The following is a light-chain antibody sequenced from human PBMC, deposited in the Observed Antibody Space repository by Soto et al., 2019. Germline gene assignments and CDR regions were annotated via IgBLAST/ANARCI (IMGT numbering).Light chain of an antibody. Sequence: QSALTQPASVSGSPGQSITISCTGTSSDVGDYKYVSWYQHHPGKAPKLMIYDVNNRPSGVSNRFSGSKSGNTASLTISGLQAEDEADYYCNSYTRSSTLVVFGGGTKVTVL. V-gene: IGLV2-14*01. CDR3: NSYTRSSTLVV. CDR1: SSDVGDYKY. CDR2: DVN. J-gene: IGLJ2*01.